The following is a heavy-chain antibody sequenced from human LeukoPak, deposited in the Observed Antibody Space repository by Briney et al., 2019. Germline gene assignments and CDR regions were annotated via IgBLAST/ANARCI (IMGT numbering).Heavy chain of an antibody. CDR2: ISGSGGST. CDR1: GFTFSSYS. J-gene: IGHJ4*02. Sequence: GGSLRLSCAASGFTFSSYSMNWVRQAPGKGLEWVSAISGSGGSTYYADSVKGRFTISRDNSKNTLYLQMNSLRAEDTAVYYCAKAVDIVVVVAANDYWGQGTLVTVS. V-gene: IGHV3-23*01. D-gene: IGHD2-15*01. CDR3: AKAVDIVVVVAANDY.